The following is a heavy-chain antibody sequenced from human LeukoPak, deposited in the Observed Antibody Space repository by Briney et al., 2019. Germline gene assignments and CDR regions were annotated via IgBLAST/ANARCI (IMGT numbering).Heavy chain of an antibody. J-gene: IGHJ3*02. Sequence: GGSLRLSCAASGFTFSSYAMHWVRQAPGKGLEWVAVISYDGSNKYYADSVKGRFTISRDNSKNTLYLQMNSLRAEDTAAYYCARSKVYADAFDTWGQGTMVTVSS. CDR1: GFTFSSYA. D-gene: IGHD2-8*01. CDR2: ISYDGSNK. V-gene: IGHV3-30-3*01. CDR3: ARSKVYADAFDT.